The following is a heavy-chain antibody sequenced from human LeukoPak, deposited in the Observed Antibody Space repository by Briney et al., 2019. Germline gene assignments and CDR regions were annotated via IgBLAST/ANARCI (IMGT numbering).Heavy chain of an antibody. CDR3: ARDGYSSGWYSPGGLFDY. Sequence: GSLRLSCAASGFTFDDYGMSWVRQAPGKGLEWVANIKQDGSEKYYVDSVKGRFTISRDDAKNSLYLQMNSLRAEDTAVYYCARDGYSSGWYSPGGLFDYWGQGTLVTVSS. D-gene: IGHD6-19*01. V-gene: IGHV3-7*01. CDR1: GFTFDDYG. CDR2: IKQDGSEK. J-gene: IGHJ4*02.